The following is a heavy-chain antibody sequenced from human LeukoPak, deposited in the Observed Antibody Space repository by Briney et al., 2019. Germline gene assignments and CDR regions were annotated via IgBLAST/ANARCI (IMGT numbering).Heavy chain of an antibody. CDR2: INHSGST. V-gene: IGHV4-34*03. D-gene: IGHD2-8*02. Sequence: PSETLSLTCAVYGGSFSGYYWSWIRQPPGKGLEWIGEINHSGSTNYNPSLKSRVTISVDTSKNQFSLKLSSVTAADTAVYYCTGGFRRNWFDPWGQGTLVTVSS. J-gene: IGHJ5*02. CDR1: GGSFSGYY. CDR3: TGGFRRNWFDP.